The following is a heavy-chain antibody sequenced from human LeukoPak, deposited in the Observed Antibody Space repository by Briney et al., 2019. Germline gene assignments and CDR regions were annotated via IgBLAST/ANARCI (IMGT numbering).Heavy chain of an antibody. CDR2: INPNSGGT. CDR1: GYTFTGYY. D-gene: IGHD2-15*01. Sequence: ASVKISCKASGYTFTGYYMHWVRQAPGQGLEWMGCINPNSGGTNYAQKFQGRVTMTRDTSISTAYMELSRLRSDDTAVYYCARTYCSGGSCYPNWFDPWGQGTLVTVSS. CDR3: ARTYCSGGSCYPNWFDP. J-gene: IGHJ5*02. V-gene: IGHV1-2*02.